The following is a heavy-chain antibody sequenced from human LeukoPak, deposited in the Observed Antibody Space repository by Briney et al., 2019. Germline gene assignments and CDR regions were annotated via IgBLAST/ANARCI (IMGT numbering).Heavy chain of an antibody. J-gene: IGHJ4*02. CDR3: ARENQLLYEGAYYFDY. V-gene: IGHV4-39*07. Sequence: SETLSLTCTVSGGSISSSSYYWGWIRQPPGKGLEWIGSIYYSGSSYYNPSLKSRVTISVDTSKNQFSLKLSSVTAADTAVYYCARENQLLYEGAYYFDYWGQGTLVTVSS. CDR1: GGSISSSSYY. CDR2: IYYSGSS. D-gene: IGHD2-2*02.